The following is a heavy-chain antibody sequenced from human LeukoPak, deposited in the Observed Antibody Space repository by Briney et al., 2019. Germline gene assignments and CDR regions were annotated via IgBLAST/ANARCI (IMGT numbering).Heavy chain of an antibody. CDR2: ISGSGGST. J-gene: IGHJ4*02. CDR3: AKVDCSGGSCYSVNY. CDR1: GFTFSSYA. D-gene: IGHD2-15*01. V-gene: IGHV3-23*01. Sequence: GGSPRLSCAASGFTFSSYAMSWVRQAPGKGLEWVSAISGSGGSTYSADSVKGRFTISRDKSKSTLYLQMNSLRAEDTAVYYCAKVDCSGGSCYSVNYWGQGTLVTVSS.